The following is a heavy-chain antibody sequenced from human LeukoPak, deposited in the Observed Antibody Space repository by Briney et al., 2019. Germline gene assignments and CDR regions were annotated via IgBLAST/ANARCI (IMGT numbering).Heavy chain of an antibody. J-gene: IGHJ4*02. CDR2: INPNSGGT. V-gene: IGHV1-2*04. Sequence: GASVKVSCKASGYTFTGYYMHWVRQAPGQGLEWMGWINPNSGGTNYAQKFQGWVTMTRDTSISTAYMELSRLRSDDTAVYYCARERLRYFDWSSPIDYWGQGTLVTVSS. D-gene: IGHD3-9*01. CDR1: GYTFTGYY. CDR3: ARERLRYFDWSSPIDY.